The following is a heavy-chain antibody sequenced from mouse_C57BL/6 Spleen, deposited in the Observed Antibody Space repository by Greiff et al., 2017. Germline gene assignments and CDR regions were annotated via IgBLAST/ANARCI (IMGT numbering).Heavy chain of an antibody. CDR1: GYTFTSYW. Sequence: QVQLQQPGAELVKPGASVKMSCKASGYTFTSYWLTWVKQWPGPGLEWIGDIYPGSGSTNSNEKFKSKATLTVDTSSSTAYMQLSSLTSEDSAVYYCARGGYDYGFAYWGQGTLVTVAA. D-gene: IGHD2-4*01. CDR3: ARGGYDYGFAY. CDR2: IYPGSGST. J-gene: IGHJ3*01. V-gene: IGHV1-55*01.